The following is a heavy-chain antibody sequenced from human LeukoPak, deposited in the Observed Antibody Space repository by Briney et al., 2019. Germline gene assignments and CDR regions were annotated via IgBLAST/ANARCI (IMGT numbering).Heavy chain of an antibody. D-gene: IGHD6-13*01. CDR2: IYYSGST. CDR1: GVSISSHY. V-gene: IGHV4-59*11. CDR3: ARGGIAAAGIRYYYYMDV. J-gene: IGHJ6*03. Sequence: PAETLSLTCTASGVSISSHYWSWVRQPPGKGLEWVGDIYYSGSTNYNPSLKSRVTISVDPSKNQLSLKLSSVTAADTAVYYCARGGIAAAGIRYYYYMDVWGKGTTVTVSS.